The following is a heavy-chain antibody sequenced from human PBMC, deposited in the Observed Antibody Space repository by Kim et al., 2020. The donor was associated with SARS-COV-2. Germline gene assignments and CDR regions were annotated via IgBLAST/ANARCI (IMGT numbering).Heavy chain of an antibody. CDR3: TTDPGGAYGFGPGF. CDR1: GFSFRNAW. D-gene: IGHD2-21*01. J-gene: IGHJ4*02. CDR2: IISEAAGGAT. Sequence: GGSLRLSCVASGFSFRNAWMSWVRQAPGKGLEWVGRIISEAAGGATAYAAPVRGRFTISRDDSENTAYLEMDSLKIEDTAVYYCTTDPGGAYGFGPGFWGQGTPVTVSS. V-gene: IGHV3-15*01.